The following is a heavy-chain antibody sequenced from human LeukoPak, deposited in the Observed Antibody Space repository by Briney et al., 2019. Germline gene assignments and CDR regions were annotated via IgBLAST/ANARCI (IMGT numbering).Heavy chain of an antibody. J-gene: IGHJ4*02. D-gene: IGHD5-18*01. V-gene: IGHV3-20*03. CDR2: INWNGGST. CDR1: GFTFDDYG. CDR3: AREGAIQLWTGFDY. Sequence: GGSLRLSYAASGFTFDDYGMSWVRQAPGKGLEWVSGINWNGGSTGYADSVKGRFTISRDNAKNSLYLQMNSLRAEDTALYYCAREGAIQLWTGFDYWGQGTLVTVSS.